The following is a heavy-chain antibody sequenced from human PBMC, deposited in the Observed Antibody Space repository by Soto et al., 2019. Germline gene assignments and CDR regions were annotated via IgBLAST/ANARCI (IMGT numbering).Heavy chain of an antibody. J-gene: IGHJ6*03. CDR3: AKDTDTIFGVVTTPNMDV. CDR2: ISWNSGSI. D-gene: IGHD3-3*01. Sequence: GGSLRLSCAASGFTFDDYAMHWVRQAPGKGLEWVSGISWNSGSIGYADSVKGRFTISRDNAKNSLYLQMNSLRAEDTALYYCAKDTDTIFGVVTTPNMDVWGKGTTVTVSS. V-gene: IGHV3-9*01. CDR1: GFTFDDYA.